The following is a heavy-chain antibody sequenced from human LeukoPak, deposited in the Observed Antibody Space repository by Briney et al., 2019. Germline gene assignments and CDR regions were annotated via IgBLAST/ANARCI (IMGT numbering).Heavy chain of an antibody. CDR2: INSDGSRT. V-gene: IGHV3-74*01. Sequence: GGSLRLSCAASGFTFSRHWMHWVRQAPGRGLVWVSHINSDGSRTGSAESVKGRFTISRDNGKNTLYLQVNSLRAEDTAVYYCASDYGDYGFTYWGQGTLVTVSS. D-gene: IGHD4-17*01. CDR1: GFTFSRHW. J-gene: IGHJ4*02. CDR3: ASDYGDYGFTY.